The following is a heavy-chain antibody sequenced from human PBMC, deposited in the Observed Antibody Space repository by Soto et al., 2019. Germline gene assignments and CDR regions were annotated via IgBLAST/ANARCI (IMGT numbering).Heavy chain of an antibody. CDR2: IYHSGST. V-gene: IGHV4-30-2*01. CDR1: GGSISSGGYS. J-gene: IGHJ3*02. CDR3: ARGLVDTATNDAFDI. Sequence: QLQLQESGSGLVKPSQTLSLTCAVSGGSISSGGYSWSWIRQPPGKGLEWIGYIYHSGSTYYNPYLKRPVTKSVDRSKNQFSLKLSSVTAADTAVYYCARGLVDTATNDAFDIWGQGTMVTVSS. D-gene: IGHD5-18*01.